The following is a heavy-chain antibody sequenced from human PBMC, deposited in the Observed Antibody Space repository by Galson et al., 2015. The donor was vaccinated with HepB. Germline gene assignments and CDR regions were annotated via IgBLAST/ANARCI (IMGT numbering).Heavy chain of an antibody. CDR3: ARYSSNMAFDY. J-gene: IGHJ4*02. Sequence: SVKVSCKASGYTFTSYYMFWVRQAPGQGLEWMGLINPSGDSATYSQTFQGTVTMSRDTSKSTVYMELSSLRYEDTAVYYCARYSSNMAFDYWGQGTLVTVAS. D-gene: IGHD6-13*01. V-gene: IGHV1-46*01. CDR2: INPSGDSA. CDR1: GYTFTSYY.